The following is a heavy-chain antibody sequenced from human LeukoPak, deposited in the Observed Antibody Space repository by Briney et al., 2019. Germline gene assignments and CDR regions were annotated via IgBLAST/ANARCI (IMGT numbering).Heavy chain of an antibody. V-gene: IGHV1-2*02. J-gene: IGHJ4*02. CDR3: ARGYYDSSAYYSADY. CDR2: INPNSGGT. Sequence: ASVKVSCKASGYTFTGYYMHWVRQAPGQGLEWMGWINPNSGGTNYAQRFQGRVTMTRDTSISTAYMELTRLRSDDTAVYYCARGYYDSSAYYSADYWGQGTLVTVSS. D-gene: IGHD3-22*01. CDR1: GYTFTGYY.